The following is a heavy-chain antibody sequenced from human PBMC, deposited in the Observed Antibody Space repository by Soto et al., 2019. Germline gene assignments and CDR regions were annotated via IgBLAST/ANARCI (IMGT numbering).Heavy chain of an antibody. CDR3: ARGEAGVAGRLDY. CDR1: DASISTATFY. Sequence: SETLSLTCTVSDASISTATFYWIRQLPGEALEWIGYIYYSGSAYYNSSLRSRATLSLDTSKSEFSLTLTSLTAADTAVYYCARGEAGVAGRLDYWGQGTLVTVSS. V-gene: IGHV4-31*03. CDR2: IYYSGSA. J-gene: IGHJ4*02. D-gene: IGHD6-19*01.